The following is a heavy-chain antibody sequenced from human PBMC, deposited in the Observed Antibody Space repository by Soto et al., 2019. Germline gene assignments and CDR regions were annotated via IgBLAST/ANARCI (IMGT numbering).Heavy chain of an antibody. D-gene: IGHD5-18*01. CDR2: IIPIFGTA. CDR3: ARRRVPIGIQLWVSYDYYGMDV. J-gene: IGHJ6*02. V-gene: IGHV1-69*12. CDR1: GGTFSSYA. Sequence: QVQLVQSGAEVKKPGSSVKVSCKASGGTFSSYAISWVRQAPGQGLEWMGGIIPIFGTANYAQKFQGRGTITADESTSTAYMELSSLRSEDTAVYYCARRRVPIGIQLWVSYDYYGMDVWGQGTTVTVSS.